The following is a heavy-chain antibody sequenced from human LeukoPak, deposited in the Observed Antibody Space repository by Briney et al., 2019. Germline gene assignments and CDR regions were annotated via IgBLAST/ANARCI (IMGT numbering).Heavy chain of an antibody. J-gene: IGHJ4*02. CDR1: GFTFSSYA. CDR2: ISGSGGST. D-gene: IGHD3-22*01. V-gene: IGHV3-23*01. Sequence: PGGSLRLSCAASGFTFSSYAMSWVRQAPGKGLEWVSAISGSGGSTYYADSVKGRFTISRDNSKNTLYLQMNSLRAGDTAVYYCAKSYPRGYYDSSGYYDYWGQGTLVTVSS. CDR3: AKSYPRGYYDSSGYYDY.